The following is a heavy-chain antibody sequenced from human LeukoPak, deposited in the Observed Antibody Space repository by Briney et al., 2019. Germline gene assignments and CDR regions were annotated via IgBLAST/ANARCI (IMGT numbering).Heavy chain of an antibody. D-gene: IGHD2-21*01. CDR1: GGSFSGYY. V-gene: IGHV4-34*01. J-gene: IGHJ4*02. CDR3: AREPDSYLLPPDY. CDR2: INHSGST. Sequence: SETLSLTCAVYGGSFSGYYWSWIRQPPGKGLEWIGEINHSGSTNYNPSLKSRVTISVDTSKNQFSLKLSSVTAADTAVYYCAREPDSYLLPPDYWGQGTLVTVSS.